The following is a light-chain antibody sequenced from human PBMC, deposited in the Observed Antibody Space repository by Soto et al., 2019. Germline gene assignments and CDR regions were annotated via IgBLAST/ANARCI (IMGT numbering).Light chain of an antibody. V-gene: IGKV1-5*03. CDR3: HQYSSFPYT. Sequence: DIQMTQSPSTLSTSVGGRVTITCRASQSISSWLAWFQQKPGKAPKLLIYKASSLESGVPSRFSGSGSGTEFTLTISSLQPDDFATYYCHQYSSFPYTFGQGTRLEI. CDR1: QSISSW. CDR2: KAS. J-gene: IGKJ5*01.